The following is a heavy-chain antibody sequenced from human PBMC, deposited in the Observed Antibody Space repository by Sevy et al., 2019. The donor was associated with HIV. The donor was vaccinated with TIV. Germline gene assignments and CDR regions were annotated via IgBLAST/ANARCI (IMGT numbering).Heavy chain of an antibody. CDR2: ISGSGGST. CDR3: AKEGFTVGLGDYYDSSGYDY. V-gene: IGHV3-23*01. CDR1: GFTFSSYA. D-gene: IGHD3-22*01. Sequence: GGSLRLSCAASGFTFSSYAMSWVRQAPGKGLEWVSAISGSGGSTYYADSVKGRFTISRDNSKNTLNLKMNSLRSKDTAVYYCAKEGFTVGLGDYYDSSGYDYWGQGTLVTVSS. J-gene: IGHJ4*02.